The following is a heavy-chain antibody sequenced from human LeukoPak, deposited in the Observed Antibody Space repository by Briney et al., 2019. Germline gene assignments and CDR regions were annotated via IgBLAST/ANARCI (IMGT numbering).Heavy chain of an antibody. V-gene: IGHV3-23*01. Sequence: GGSLRLSCAASGFTFSSYAMSWVRQAPGKGLEWVSAISGSGGSTYYADSVKGRFTISRDNSKNTLYLQMNSLRAEDTAVYYCAKDRLWFGELFSPYDYWGQGTLVTVSS. CDR2: ISGSGGST. J-gene: IGHJ4*02. CDR3: AKDRLWFGELFSPYDY. D-gene: IGHD3-10*01. CDR1: GFTFSSYA.